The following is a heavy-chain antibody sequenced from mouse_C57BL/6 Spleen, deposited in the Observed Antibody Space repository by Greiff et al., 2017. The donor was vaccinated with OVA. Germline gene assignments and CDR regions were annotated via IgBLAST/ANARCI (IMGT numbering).Heavy chain of an antibody. V-gene: IGHV5-16*01. CDR1: GFTFSDYY. CDR2: INYDGSST. CDR3: ARGYGKGAYYAMDY. J-gene: IGHJ4*01. Sequence: EVQLVESEGGLVQPGSSMKLSCTASGFTFSDYYMAWVRQVPEKGLEWVANINYDGSSTYYLDSLKSRFIISRDNAKNILYLQMSSLKSEDTATYYCARGYGKGAYYAMDYWGQGTSVTVSS. D-gene: IGHD1-1*01.